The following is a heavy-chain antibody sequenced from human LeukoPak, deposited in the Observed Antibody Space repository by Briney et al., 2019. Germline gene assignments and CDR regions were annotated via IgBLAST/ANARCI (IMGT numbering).Heavy chain of an antibody. D-gene: IGHD6-19*01. J-gene: IGHJ4*02. CDR1: GFTVSSNY. Sequence: PGGSLRLSCAASGFTVSSNYMSWVRQAPGKGLEWVSVIYSGGSTDYADSVKGRFNISRDNSKNTVYLQMNSLRAEDTAVYYCARERSSGFFDYWGQGTLVTVSS. CDR2: IYSGGST. CDR3: ARERSSGFFDY. V-gene: IGHV3-66*01.